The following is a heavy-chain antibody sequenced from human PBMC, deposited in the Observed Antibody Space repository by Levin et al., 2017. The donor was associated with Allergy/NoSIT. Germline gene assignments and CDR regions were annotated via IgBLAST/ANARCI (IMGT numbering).Heavy chain of an antibody. Sequence: GESLKISCKGSGYSFTSYWIGWVRQVPGKGLEWMGIIFPGDSDTRYSPSFQGQVTISADKSISTAYLQWTSLKASDTAVYYCATSVDTAMAFDYWGQGTLVTVSS. CDR3: ATSVDTAMAFDY. D-gene: IGHD5-18*01. CDR2: IFPGDSDT. V-gene: IGHV5-51*01. J-gene: IGHJ4*02. CDR1: GYSFTSYW.